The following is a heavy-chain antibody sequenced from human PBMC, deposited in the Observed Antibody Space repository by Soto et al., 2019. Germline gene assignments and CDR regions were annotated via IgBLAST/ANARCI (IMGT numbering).Heavy chain of an antibody. D-gene: IGHD6-6*01. J-gene: IGHJ6*02. CDR3: ARDQSQLVGYYYYGMDV. V-gene: IGHV4-4*07. CDR2: IYTSGST. CDR1: GGSISSYY. Sequence: PSETLCLTCTVSGGSISSYYWSWIRQPAGKGLEWIGRIYTSGSTNYNPSLKSRVTMSVDTSKNQFSLKLSSVTAADTAVYYCARDQSQLVGYYYYGMDVWGQGTTVTVSS.